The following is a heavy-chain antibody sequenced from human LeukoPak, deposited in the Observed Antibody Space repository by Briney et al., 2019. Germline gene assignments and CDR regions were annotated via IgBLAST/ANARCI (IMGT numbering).Heavy chain of an antibody. V-gene: IGHV4-34*01. J-gene: IGHJ3*02. CDR1: GGSFSGYY. CDR3: ARAGAFDI. CDR2: INHSGST. Sequence: SETLSLTCAVYGGSFSGYYWSWIRQPPGKGLEWIGEINHSGSTNYNPSLKSRVTISVDTSKNQFSLKLSSVTAGDTAVYYCARAGAFDIWGQGTMVTVSS.